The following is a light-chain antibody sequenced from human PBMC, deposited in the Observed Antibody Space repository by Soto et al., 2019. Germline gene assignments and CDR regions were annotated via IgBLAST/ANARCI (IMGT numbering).Light chain of an antibody. CDR3: QQYNSYSPLT. CDR1: QSVSKY. CDR2: DAT. V-gene: IGKV3-11*01. J-gene: IGKJ4*01. Sequence: VLTQSPATLSLSPGEGASLSCRASQSVSKYLAWYQQKPGQAPRLLIYDATNRATGIPARFSGSGSGTEFTLTISSLQPDDFATYYCQQYNSYSPLTFGGGTKV.